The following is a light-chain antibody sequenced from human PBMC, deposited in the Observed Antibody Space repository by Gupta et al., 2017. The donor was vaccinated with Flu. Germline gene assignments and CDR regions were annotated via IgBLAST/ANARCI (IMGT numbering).Light chain of an antibody. CDR3: RQATHWPWT. CDR1: QSVVYSDGNTY. Sequence: DVVLTQSPLSLSVTLGQPASISCRSSQSVVYSDGNTYFNWFHQRLGQATRRLRYKVSNRDAGVPDRFSGGWSGTDFTLTISRVEAEDVGVYFCRQATHWPWTFGQGTKVEIK. V-gene: IGKV2-30*01. J-gene: IGKJ1*01. CDR2: KVS.